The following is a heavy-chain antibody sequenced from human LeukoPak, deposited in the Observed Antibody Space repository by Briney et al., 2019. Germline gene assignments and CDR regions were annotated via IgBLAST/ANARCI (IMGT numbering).Heavy chain of an antibody. D-gene: IGHD2-15*01. CDR2: IYTSGST. Sequence: SETLSLTCTVSGDSISRNSNYWGWIRQPAGKGLERIGRIYTSGSTNYNPSLKSRVTMSVDTSKNQFSLKLSSVTAADTAVYYCAREALDDCSGGSCYSEYFQHWGQGTLVTVSS. V-gene: IGHV4-61*02. CDR1: GDSISRNSNY. J-gene: IGHJ1*01. CDR3: AREALDDCSGGSCYSEYFQH.